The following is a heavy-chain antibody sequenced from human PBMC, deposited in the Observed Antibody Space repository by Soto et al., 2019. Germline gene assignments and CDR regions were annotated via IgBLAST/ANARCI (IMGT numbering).Heavy chain of an antibody. J-gene: IGHJ4*02. Sequence: GGSVRLCCAASGFTFSDFSLHWVRQASEKGLEWVGRIEIKANNYATRYAASVKDRFTISRDDSKNTAYLQMNSLKIEDTAVYYCIRHGTDADYYAYWGQGTLVTVSS. CDR3: IRHGTDADYYAY. CDR1: GFTFSDFS. V-gene: IGHV3-73*01. D-gene: IGHD1-26*01. CDR2: IEIKANNYAT.